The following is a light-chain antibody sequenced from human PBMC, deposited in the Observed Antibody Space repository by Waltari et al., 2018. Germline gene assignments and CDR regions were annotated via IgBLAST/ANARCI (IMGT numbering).Light chain of an antibody. CDR3: QSYDSSLSGVV. CDR2: GNS. Sequence: QSVLTQPPSVSGAPGQRVTISCPGRSSNIGAGYDLHWYQQRPGTAPKLLIYGNSNRPSGVPDRFSGSKSGTSASLAITGLQAEDEADYYCQSYDSSLSGVVFGGGTKLTVL. CDR1: SSNIGAGYD. J-gene: IGLJ2*01. V-gene: IGLV1-40*01.